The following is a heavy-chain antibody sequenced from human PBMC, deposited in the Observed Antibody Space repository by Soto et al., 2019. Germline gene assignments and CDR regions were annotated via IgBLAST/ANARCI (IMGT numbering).Heavy chain of an antibody. D-gene: IGHD3-22*01. Sequence: SETLSVTCAVSGGSISSGGYSWIWIRQPPGKGLEWIGYIYHSGSTYYNPSLKSRVTISVDRSKNQFSLKLSSVTAADTAVYYCARAQGYYDSSGYYPGPYYYGMDVWGQGTTVTVS. CDR3: ARAQGYYDSSGYYPGPYYYGMDV. V-gene: IGHV4-30-2*01. CDR1: GGSISSGGYS. CDR2: IYHSGST. J-gene: IGHJ6*02.